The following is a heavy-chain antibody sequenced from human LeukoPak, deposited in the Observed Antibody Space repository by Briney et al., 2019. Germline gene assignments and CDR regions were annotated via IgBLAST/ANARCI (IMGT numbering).Heavy chain of an antibody. CDR2: ISAYNGNT. CDR1: GYTFTSYG. Sequence: ASVKVSCKASGYTFTSYGISWVRQAPGQGLEWMGWISAYNGNTNYAQKLQGRVTMTTDTSTSTAYMELRSLRPDDTAVYYCARDLGKDYYGSGSYYNGIDYWGQGTLVTVSS. V-gene: IGHV1-18*01. J-gene: IGHJ4*02. CDR3: ARDLGKDYYGSGSYYNGIDY. D-gene: IGHD3-10*01.